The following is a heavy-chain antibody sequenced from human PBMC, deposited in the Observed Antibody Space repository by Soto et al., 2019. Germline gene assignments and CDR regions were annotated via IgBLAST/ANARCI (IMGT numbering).Heavy chain of an antibody. CDR3: ARETVVGATTPTDYFDY. D-gene: IGHD1-26*01. CDR2: ISYDGSNK. J-gene: IGHJ4*02. V-gene: IGHV3-30-3*01. CDR1: GFTFSSYA. Sequence: QVQLVESGGGVVQPGRSLRLSCAASGFTFSSYAMHWVRQAPCKGLEWVAVISYDGSNKYYADSVKGRFTISRDNSKNTLYLHMNSLRAEDKAVYYCARETVVGATTPTDYFDYWGQGTLVTVSS.